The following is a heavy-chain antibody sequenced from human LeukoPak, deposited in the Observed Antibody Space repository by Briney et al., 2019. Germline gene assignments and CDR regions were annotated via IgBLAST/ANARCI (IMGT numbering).Heavy chain of an antibody. J-gene: IGHJ4*02. CDR2: IKGKTDGGTT. CDR3: TTDYGSGSFD. D-gene: IGHD3-10*01. Sequence: GGSLRLSCAASRFTFSNAWMSWVRQAPGEGLEWVGRIKGKTDGGTTDYAAPVKGRFTISRDDSKNTLYLQMNSLKTEDTAVYYCTTDYGSGSFDWGQGTLVTASS. V-gene: IGHV3-15*01. CDR1: RFTFSNAW.